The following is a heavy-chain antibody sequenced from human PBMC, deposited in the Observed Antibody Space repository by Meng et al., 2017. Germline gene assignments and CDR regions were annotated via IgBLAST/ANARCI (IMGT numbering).Heavy chain of an antibody. CDR1: GDSVSSNRAA. CDR2: AYYRSKWYH. V-gene: IGHV6-1*01. CDR3: ARGSYSFDS. Sequence: QIQLQKPGPRLVKPPQTLSLICAISGDSVSSNRAAWNWIRQSPSRGLEWLGRAYYRSKWYHDYAESVKSRISIDPDTSKNQFSLQLRSVTPEDSAVYYCARGSYSFDSWGQRTLVTVSS. J-gene: IGHJ4*02. D-gene: IGHD1-26*01.